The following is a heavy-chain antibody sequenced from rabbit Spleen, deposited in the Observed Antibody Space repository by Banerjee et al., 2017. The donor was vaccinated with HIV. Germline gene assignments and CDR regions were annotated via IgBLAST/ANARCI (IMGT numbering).Heavy chain of an antibody. CDR3: ARGSATMTMMITGFFFNL. Sequence: QEHLVESGGGLVKPGGSLALTCKASGFSLNYKYVMCWVRQAPGKGLEWIACIYGEVIGSTYYATWAKGRFTISKTSSTTVTLQMTSLTAADTATYFCARGSATMTMMITGFFFNLWGPGTLVTVS. J-gene: IGHJ4*01. D-gene: IGHD2-1*01. CDR2: IYGEVIGST. V-gene: IGHV1S45*01. CDR1: GFSLNYKYV.